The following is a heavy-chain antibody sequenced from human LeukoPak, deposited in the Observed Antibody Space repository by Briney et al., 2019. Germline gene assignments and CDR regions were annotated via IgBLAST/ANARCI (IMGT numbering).Heavy chain of an antibody. CDR2: IYYSGST. Sequence: SETLSLTCTVSGGSISSSSYFWTWIRQPPGKGLEWIGYIYYSGSTNYNPSLKSRVTISVDTSKNQFSLKLSSVTAADTAVYFCAKTPPRYWWFGPWGQGPLVTVSS. J-gene: IGHJ5*02. CDR1: GGSISSSSYF. V-gene: IGHV4-61*01. CDR3: AKTPPRYWWFGP. D-gene: IGHD2-15*01.